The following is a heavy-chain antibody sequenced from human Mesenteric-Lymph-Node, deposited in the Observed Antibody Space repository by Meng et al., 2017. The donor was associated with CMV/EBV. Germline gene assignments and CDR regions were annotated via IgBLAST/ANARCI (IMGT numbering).Heavy chain of an antibody. Sequence: GESLKISCKGSGYSFTSYWIGWVRQMPGKGLEWMGTIYPGDSDTRYNPSFQGHVTMSADKSISTAYLQWSSLKASDTAIYYCTRLRRNTVPSDYWGQGTPVTVSS. CDR2: IYPGDSDT. V-gene: IGHV5-51*01. D-gene: IGHD4-11*01. CDR3: TRLRRNTVPSDY. CDR1: GYSFTSYW. J-gene: IGHJ4*02.